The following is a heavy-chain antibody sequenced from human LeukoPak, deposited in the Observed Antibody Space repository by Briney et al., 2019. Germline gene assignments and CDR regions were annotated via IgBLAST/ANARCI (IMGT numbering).Heavy chain of an antibody. CDR1: GDSVSRYS. CDR3: AKHGSPFWSAYQSNWFDP. Sequence: SETLSLTCTVSGDSVSRYSWSWVRQPPGKGLEWIGGIHTSGSTNYNPSLKGRVTISVDTSKNQFSLKLTSVTAADTAFYYCAKHGSPFWSAYQSNWFDPWGQGTLVTVSS. CDR2: IHTSGST. J-gene: IGHJ5*02. D-gene: IGHD3-3*01. V-gene: IGHV4-4*09.